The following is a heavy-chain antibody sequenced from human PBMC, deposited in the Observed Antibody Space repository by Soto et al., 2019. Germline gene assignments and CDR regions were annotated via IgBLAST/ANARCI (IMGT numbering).Heavy chain of an antibody. CDR1: GYSFTSYW. D-gene: IGHD2-15*01. CDR2: IYPGDSDT. V-gene: IGHV5-51*01. J-gene: IGHJ5*02. Sequence: PGESLKISCKGSGYSFTSYWIGWVRQMPGKGLEWMGIIYPGDSDTRYSPSFQGQVTISADKSISTAYLQWSSLKASDTAMYYCARQLRVCGGSCYDWFDPWGQGTLVTVSS. CDR3: ARQLRVCGGSCYDWFDP.